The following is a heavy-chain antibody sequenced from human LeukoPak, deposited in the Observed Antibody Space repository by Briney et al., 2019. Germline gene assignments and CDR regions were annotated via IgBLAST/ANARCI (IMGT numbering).Heavy chain of an antibody. Sequence: SETLSLTCTVSGGSISRGTYYWGWIRQPPGKGLEWLGSIYYSGSTHHNPSLKSRGTISVDTSKNEFSLKLTSVTAADTAAYYCARHSRGYYYDAFDIWGQGTMVTVSS. D-gene: IGHD3-10*01. J-gene: IGHJ3*02. CDR3: ARHSRGYYYDAFDI. V-gene: IGHV4-39*01. CDR2: IYYSGST. CDR1: GGSISRGTYY.